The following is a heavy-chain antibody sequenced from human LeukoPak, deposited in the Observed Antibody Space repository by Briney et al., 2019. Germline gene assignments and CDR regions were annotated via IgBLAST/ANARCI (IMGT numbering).Heavy chain of an antibody. D-gene: IGHD1-7*01. CDR3: GRGQSHPTGNYLKGEALQH. CDR2: ISYDGNNK. Sequence: GRSLRLSCAASGFTFSDYTMHWVRQAPGKGLEWVAVISYDGNNKYYADSVKGRFTISRDNSKNALFLQMNSLRAEDTAVYYCGRGQSHPTGNYLKGEALQHWGQGTLVTVSS. J-gene: IGHJ1*01. CDR1: GFTFSDYT. V-gene: IGHV3-30-3*01.